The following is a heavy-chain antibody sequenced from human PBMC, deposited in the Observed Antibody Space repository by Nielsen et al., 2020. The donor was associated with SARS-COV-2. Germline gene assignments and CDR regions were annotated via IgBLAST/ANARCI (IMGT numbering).Heavy chain of an antibody. J-gene: IGHJ1*01. CDR2: ISYDGSNK. D-gene: IGHD3-3*01. CDR1: GFTFSSYG. V-gene: IGHV3-33*05. CDR3: ARETIPDAEYFQH. Sequence: GESLKISCAASGFTFSSYGMHWVRQAPGKGLEWVAVISYDGSNKYYADSVKGRFTISRDNSKNTLYLQMNSLRAEDTAVYYCARETIPDAEYFQHWGQGTLVTVSS.